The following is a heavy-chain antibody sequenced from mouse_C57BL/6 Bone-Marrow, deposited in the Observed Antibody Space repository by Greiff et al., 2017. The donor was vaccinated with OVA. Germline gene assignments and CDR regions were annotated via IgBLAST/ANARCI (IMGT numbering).Heavy chain of an antibody. CDR3: AREGWLILTFAY. CDR2: IHPNSGST. V-gene: IGHV1-64*01. CDR1: GYTFTSYW. J-gene: IGHJ3*01. Sequence: VQLQQPGAELVKPGASVKLSCKASGYTFTSYWMHWVKQRPGQGLEWIGMIHPNSGSTNYNEKFKSKATLTVDKSSSTAYLQLSSLTSEDSAVYYCAREGWLILTFAYWGQGTLVTVSA. D-gene: IGHD2-3*01.